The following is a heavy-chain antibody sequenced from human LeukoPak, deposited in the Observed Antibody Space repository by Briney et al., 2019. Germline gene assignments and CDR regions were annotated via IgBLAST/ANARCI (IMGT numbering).Heavy chain of an antibody. CDR1: GYTFTSYG. V-gene: IGHV1-18*01. D-gene: IGHD3-10*01. J-gene: IGHJ6*02. Sequence: GASVKVSSKASGYTFTSYGISWVRQAPGQGLEWMGWISAYNGNTNYAQKLQGRVTMTTDTSTGTAYMELRSLRSDDTAVYYCARATYYYGSGSHYGMDVWGQGTTVTVSS. CDR2: ISAYNGNT. CDR3: ARATYYYGSGSHYGMDV.